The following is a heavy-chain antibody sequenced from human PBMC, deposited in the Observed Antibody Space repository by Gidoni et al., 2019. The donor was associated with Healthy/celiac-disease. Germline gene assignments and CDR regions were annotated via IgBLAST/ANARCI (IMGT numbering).Heavy chain of an antibody. J-gene: IGHJ6*02. CDR1: GFTFSSYA. V-gene: IGHV3-23*01. Sequence: EVQLLESGGGLVQPGGSLRLSCAASGFTFSSYAMSWVRQAPGKGLEWVSAISGSGGSTYYADSVKGRFTISRDNSKNTLYLQMNSLRAEDTAVYYCAKDLRGLTYSSSPSGGMDVWGQGTTVTVSS. D-gene: IGHD6-6*01. CDR2: ISGSGGST. CDR3: AKDLRGLTYSSSPSGGMDV.